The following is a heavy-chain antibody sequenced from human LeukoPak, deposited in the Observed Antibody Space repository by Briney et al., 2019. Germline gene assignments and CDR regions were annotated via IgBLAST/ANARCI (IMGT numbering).Heavy chain of an antibody. V-gene: IGHV3-74*01. CDR3: ARGLIHDTSGYYSDY. CDR1: GFTFSAFW. Sequence: GGSLRLSCAASGFTFSAFWMHWVRQAPGKGLVWVSRINSDGSSTTYADSVKGRFTVSRDNAKNTLYLQMDSLRAEDSAVYYCARGLIHDTSGYYSDYWGQGILVTVSS. D-gene: IGHD3-22*01. J-gene: IGHJ4*02. CDR2: INSDGSST.